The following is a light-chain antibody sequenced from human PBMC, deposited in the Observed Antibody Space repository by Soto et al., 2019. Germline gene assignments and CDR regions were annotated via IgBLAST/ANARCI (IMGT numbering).Light chain of an antibody. J-gene: IGLJ3*02. Sequence: QSALTQPPSASGSPGQSVTISCTGTSSDVGGYNFVSWYQQHPGKAPKLMIYEVSKRPSGVPDRVSGSKSGNTASLTVSGLQAEDEADYYCSSYAGSNSPWVFGGGTKLTVL. CDR2: EVS. CDR3: SSYAGSNSPWV. CDR1: SSDVGGYNF. V-gene: IGLV2-8*01.